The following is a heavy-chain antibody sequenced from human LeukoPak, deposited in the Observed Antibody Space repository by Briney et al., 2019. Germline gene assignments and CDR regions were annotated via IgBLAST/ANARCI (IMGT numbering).Heavy chain of an antibody. V-gene: IGHV1-69*04. Sequence: SVKVSCKASGGTFSSYAISWVRQASGQGLEWMGRIIPRLDIANSAQSFQGRVTITADKSTSTAYMELSSLRSDDTAVYYCAREWYDILTGYQGFQLDYWGQGSLVTVSS. CDR1: GGTFSSYA. J-gene: IGHJ4*02. D-gene: IGHD3-9*01. CDR3: AREWYDILTGYQGFQLDY. CDR2: IIPRLDIA.